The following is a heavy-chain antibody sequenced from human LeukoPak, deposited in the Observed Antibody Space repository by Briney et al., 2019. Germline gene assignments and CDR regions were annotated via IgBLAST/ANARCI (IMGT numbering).Heavy chain of an antibody. Sequence: SGGSLRLSCEVSGITFSSLWMSWFRQAPGKGLEWVADIKHDGSEEHYVASVNGRFTISRDNAKLYLQMNSLRADDTAVYYCAGGQGWHFDLWGLGTLITVSS. CDR3: AGGQGWHFDL. D-gene: IGHD2-15*01. CDR1: GITFSSLW. J-gene: IGHJ2*01. V-gene: IGHV3-7*01. CDR2: IKHDGSEE.